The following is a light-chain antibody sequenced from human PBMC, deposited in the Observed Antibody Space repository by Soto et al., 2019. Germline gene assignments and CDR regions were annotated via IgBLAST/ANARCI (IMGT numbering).Light chain of an antibody. Sequence: QSVLTQPPSASGTPGQRVTISCSGSSSNIGRNTVNWYQQLPGTAPKLLIYSNNQRPSGAPDRFSGSKSGTSASLAISGLQSEDEADYYCATWDDSPNGPVFGGGTKLTVL. J-gene: IGLJ3*02. CDR3: ATWDDSPNGPV. V-gene: IGLV1-44*01. CDR1: SSNIGRNT. CDR2: SNN.